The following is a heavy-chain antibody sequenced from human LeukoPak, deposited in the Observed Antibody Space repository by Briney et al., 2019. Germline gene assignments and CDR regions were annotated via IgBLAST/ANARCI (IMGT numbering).Heavy chain of an antibody. J-gene: IGHJ6*02. CDR2: IKQDGSEK. CDR1: GFTFSSYW. V-gene: IGHV3-7*01. CDR3: ASAYYYDSSGPIAGYYGMDV. Sequence: GGSLRLSCAASGFTFSSYWMSWVRQAPGKGLEWVANIKQDGSEKYYVDSVKGRFTISRDNAKNSLYLQMNSLRAEDTAVYYCASAYYYDSSGPIAGYYGMDVWGQGTTVTVSS. D-gene: IGHD3-22*01.